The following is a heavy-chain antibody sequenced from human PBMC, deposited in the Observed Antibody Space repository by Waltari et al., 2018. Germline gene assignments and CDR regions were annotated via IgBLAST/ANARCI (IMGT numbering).Heavy chain of an antibody. D-gene: IGHD3-22*01. CDR2: ISSDGSSV. CDR1: GFTFSRYW. V-gene: IGHV3-74*01. Sequence: EEQLVESGGGLAHPGESLRLSCAASGFTFSRYWMDWVRQAPGKGLVWVSRISSDGSSVTYADSVKGRFTSSRDNAKNTLYVQMNRLRAEDTAVYYCARVATKTYSSPVPGRPYYYGMDVWGQGTTVTVSS. J-gene: IGHJ6*02. CDR3: ARVATKTYSSPVPGRPYYYGMDV.